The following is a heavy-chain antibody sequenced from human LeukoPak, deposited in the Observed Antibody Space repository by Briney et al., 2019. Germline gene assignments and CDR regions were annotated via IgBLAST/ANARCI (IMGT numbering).Heavy chain of an antibody. CDR3: AREGPSSSYYYFDY. J-gene: IGHJ4*02. V-gene: IGHV3-48*03. CDR1: GFTFSSYE. Sequence: GGSLRLSCAASGFTFSSYEMNWVRQAPGKGLEWVSYISGSGGTKSYADSVRGRFTISRDNAKNSLDLQMNTLRAEDTAVYYCAREGPSSSYYYFDYWGQGALVTVSS. CDR2: ISGSGGTK. D-gene: IGHD3-22*01.